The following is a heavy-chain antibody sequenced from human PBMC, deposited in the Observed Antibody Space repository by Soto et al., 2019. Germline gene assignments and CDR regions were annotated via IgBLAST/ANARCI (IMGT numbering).Heavy chain of an antibody. CDR3: ARAGGESYDSSGYYFGY. CDR1: GGSFSGYY. D-gene: IGHD3-22*01. V-gene: IGHV4-34*01. Sequence: SETLSLTCAVYGGSFSGYYWSWIRQPPGKGLEWIGEINHSGSTNYNPSLKSRVTISVDTSKNQFSLKLSSVTAADTAVYYCARAGGESYDSSGYYFGYWGQGTLVTVSS. CDR2: INHSGST. J-gene: IGHJ4*02.